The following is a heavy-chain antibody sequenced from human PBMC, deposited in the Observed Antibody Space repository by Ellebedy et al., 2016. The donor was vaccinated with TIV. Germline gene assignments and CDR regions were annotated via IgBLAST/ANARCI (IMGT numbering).Heavy chain of an antibody. D-gene: IGHD6-13*01. J-gene: IGHJ4*02. CDR3: ARHARVAAAGTDC. CDR1: GGPFSNYY. Sequence: SETLSLXFAVFGGPFSNYYWNWIRQPPGKGLEWIGEINHSGSTNYNPSLKSRVTISVDTSKKQFSLKLSSVTAADTAVYYCARHARVAAAGTDCWGQGTLVTVSS. V-gene: IGHV4-34*01. CDR2: INHSGST.